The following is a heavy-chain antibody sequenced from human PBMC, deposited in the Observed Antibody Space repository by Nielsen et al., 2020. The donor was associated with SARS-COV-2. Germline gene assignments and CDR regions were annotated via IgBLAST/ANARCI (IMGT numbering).Heavy chain of an antibody. V-gene: IGHV3-30-3*01. CDR2: ISYDGSNK. CDR3: ARGRYSGSSNWFDP. CDR1: GFSFSSYA. J-gene: IGHJ5*02. Sequence: GGSLRLSCAASGFSFSSYAMHWVRQAPGKGLEWVAVISYDGSNKYYADSVKGRFTISRDNSKNTLYLQMNRLRAEDTAVYYCARGRYSGSSNWFDPWGQGTLVTVYS. D-gene: IGHD1-26*01.